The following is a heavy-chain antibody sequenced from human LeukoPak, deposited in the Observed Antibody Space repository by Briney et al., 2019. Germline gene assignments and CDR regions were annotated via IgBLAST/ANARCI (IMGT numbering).Heavy chain of an antibody. D-gene: IGHD6-19*01. CDR1: GYTFTSYD. V-gene: IGHV1-8*01. Sequence: GASVKVSCKASGYTFTSYDINWVRQATGQGLEWMGWMNPNSGNTGYAQKSQGRVTMTRNTSISTAYMELSSLRSEDTAVYYCARIAVAGIFRSFSRRSRGGTFDYWGQGTLVTVSS. J-gene: IGHJ4*02. CDR3: ARIAVAGIFRSFSRRSRGGTFDY. CDR2: MNPNSGNT.